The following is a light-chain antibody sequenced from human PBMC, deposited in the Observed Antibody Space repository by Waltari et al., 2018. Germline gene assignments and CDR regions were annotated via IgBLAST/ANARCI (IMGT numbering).Light chain of an antibody. Sequence: QSALTQPPSASGPPGQSVTTSCPGTSSYMRPYHPPSCFQQHPHKAPNPPIHKVTTPPSAVSDRYSGSKSGTTASLTVSGLQADDEADYYCSSYTGSNTWVFGGGTKLTVL. J-gene: IGLJ3*02. V-gene: IGLV2-8*01. CDR1: SSYMRPYHP. CDR3: SSYTGSNTWV. CDR2: KVT.